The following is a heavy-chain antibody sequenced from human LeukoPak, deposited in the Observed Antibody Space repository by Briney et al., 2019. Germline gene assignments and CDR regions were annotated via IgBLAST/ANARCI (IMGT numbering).Heavy chain of an antibody. J-gene: IGHJ4*02. Sequence: ASVKVSCKASGYTFTSYAMNWVRQAPGQGLEWMGWISAYNGNTNYAQKLQGRVTMTTDTSTSTAYMELRSLRSDDTAVYYCASSPAAADPFDYWGQGTLVTVSS. CDR3: ASSPAAADPFDY. CDR1: GYTFTSYA. V-gene: IGHV1-18*01. D-gene: IGHD6-13*01. CDR2: ISAYNGNT.